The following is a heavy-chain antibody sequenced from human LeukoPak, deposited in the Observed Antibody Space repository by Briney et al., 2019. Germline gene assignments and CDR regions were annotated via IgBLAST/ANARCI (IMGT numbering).Heavy chain of an antibody. V-gene: IGHV4-59*08. Sequence: SETLSLTCTVSAGSINSFFWIWIRQPPGKGLEWIGSIYYSGTTKYNPSLKSRVTISVDTSKNHFSLRLTSVTAADTAMYYCARRFARTWYFDVWGRGTPVTVSS. D-gene: IGHD3-3*01. CDR2: IYYSGTT. J-gene: IGHJ2*01. CDR3: ARRFARTWYFDV. CDR1: AGSINSFF.